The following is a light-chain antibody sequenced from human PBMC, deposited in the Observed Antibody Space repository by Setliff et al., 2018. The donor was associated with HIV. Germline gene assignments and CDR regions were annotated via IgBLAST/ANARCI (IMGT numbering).Light chain of an antibody. CDR3: CSYGRGDIWI. CDR2: EVT. J-gene: IGLJ2*01. CDR1: SSDVGSPLS. Sequence: QSALTQPRSVSGSPGQSVTISCTGTSSDVGSPLSSVSWYQQNPGEVPKLLIFEVTRRPSGISDRFSASKSDNTASLTISGLQTEDEADYYCCSYGRGDIWIFGGGTKVTVL. V-gene: IGLV2-11*01.